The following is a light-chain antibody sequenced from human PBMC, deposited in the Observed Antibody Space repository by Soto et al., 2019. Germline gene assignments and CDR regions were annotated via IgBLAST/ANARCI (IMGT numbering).Light chain of an antibody. CDR3: RSYTSSNSRV. V-gene: IGLV2-14*01. J-gene: IGLJ1*01. CDR2: EVS. CDR1: SSDIGGYTY. Sequence: QSALTQPASVSGSLGQSITISCTGTSSDIGGYTYVSWYQHHPGKAPKLIIFEVSNRPSGVSYRFSASKSGNTASLIISGLQAEDEADYYCRSYTSSNSRVFGTGTKLTVL.